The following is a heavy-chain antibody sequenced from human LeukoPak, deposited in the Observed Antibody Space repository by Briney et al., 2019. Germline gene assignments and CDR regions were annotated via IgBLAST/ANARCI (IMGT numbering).Heavy chain of an antibody. CDR3: ARGPFYDFPILYYFDY. Sequence: VGSLRLSCAASGFTFSDYYMSWIRQAPGKGLEWVSYISSSGSTIYYADSVKGRFTISRDNAKNSLYLQMNSLRAEDTAVYYCARGPFYDFPILYYFDYWGQGTLVTVSS. V-gene: IGHV3-11*04. D-gene: IGHD3-3*01. J-gene: IGHJ4*02. CDR1: GFTFSDYY. CDR2: ISSSGSTI.